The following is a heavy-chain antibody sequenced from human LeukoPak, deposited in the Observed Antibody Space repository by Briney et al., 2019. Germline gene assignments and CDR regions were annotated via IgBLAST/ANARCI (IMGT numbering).Heavy chain of an antibody. D-gene: IGHD3-16*01. CDR2: ISSTSSAI. CDR3: ARVIGSYGDSAY. J-gene: IGHJ4*02. V-gene: IGHV3-48*04. Sequence: GGSLRLSCTASGFTFSSYSMNWVRQAPGKGLEWLSYISSTSSAIYYADSLKGRFTISRDNAKNSLYLQMDSLRAEDTAVYYCARVIGSYGDSAYWGQGTLVTVSS. CDR1: GFTFSSYS.